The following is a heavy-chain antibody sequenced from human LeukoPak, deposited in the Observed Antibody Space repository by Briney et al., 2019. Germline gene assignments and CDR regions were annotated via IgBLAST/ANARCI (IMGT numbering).Heavy chain of an antibody. Sequence: ASVKVSCKASGYPFTDSHLYSIHWVRQAPGQGLQWLGWINPKTGGTNYAEKYHGRVNMTRDTSISTAYMELRRLTSDDTAVYYCARWRVSTGGLDYWGHGTQITVSS. D-gene: IGHD4-17*01. CDR1: GYPFTDSHLYS. CDR2: INPKTGGT. CDR3: ARWRVSTGGLDY. V-gene: IGHV1-2*02. J-gene: IGHJ4*01.